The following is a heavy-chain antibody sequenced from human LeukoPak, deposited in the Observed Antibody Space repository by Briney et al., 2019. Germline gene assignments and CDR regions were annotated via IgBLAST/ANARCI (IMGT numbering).Heavy chain of an antibody. CDR3: ATDHGSGSWNYYAKTFDI. Sequence: GGSLRLSCAVSGFIFSSHGMHWVRQAPGKGLEWVAVISYDGSNKYYADSVKGRFTISRDNSKNTLYLQMNSLRAEDTAVYYCATDHGSGSWNYYAKTFDIWGRGTMVTVSS. J-gene: IGHJ3*02. D-gene: IGHD3-10*01. CDR1: GFIFSSHG. CDR2: ISYDGSNK. V-gene: IGHV3-30*03.